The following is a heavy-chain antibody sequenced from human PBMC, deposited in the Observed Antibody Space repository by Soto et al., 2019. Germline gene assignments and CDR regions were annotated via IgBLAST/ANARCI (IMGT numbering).Heavy chain of an antibody. D-gene: IGHD2-21*02. J-gene: IGHJ4*02. CDR1: GGSINSRSYY. CDR3: ARPRTSVVTQAYFDD. Sequence: PSETLSLTCTVSGGSINSRSYYWGWIRPSPGKGLEWIGSIYYSGSTYYNPSLKSRVAMSVDTSKNQFSLKLRSVSAADTAVYYCARPRTSVVTQAYFDDWGQGSLVNVSS. V-gene: IGHV4-39*01. CDR2: IYYSGST.